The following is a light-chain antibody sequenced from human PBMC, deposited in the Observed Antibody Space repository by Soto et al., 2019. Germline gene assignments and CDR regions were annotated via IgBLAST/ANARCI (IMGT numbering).Light chain of an antibody. CDR2: EVT. J-gene: IGLJ1*01. Sequence: QSLLTQPASVSGSAGRSITISCTGTSSDVGGYNYVSWYQQHPGKAPKLMIYEVTNRPSGVSTRFSGSKSGNTASLTISGLQAEDEADYYCSSYASSSRYVFGTGTKVTVL. CDR3: SSYASSSRYV. V-gene: IGLV2-14*01. CDR1: SSDVGGYNY.